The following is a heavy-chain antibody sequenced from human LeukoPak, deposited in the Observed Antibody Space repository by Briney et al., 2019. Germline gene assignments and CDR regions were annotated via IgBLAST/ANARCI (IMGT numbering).Heavy chain of an antibody. CDR1: GFTFSNYR. J-gene: IGHJ2*01. Sequence: PGRSLRPSCAVSGFTFSNYRTYSVRQAPGKRQWWVARIYSYGSNTTYADSAEGRFHLSRKNTKSTLHPQMHLLRRDDSAVLFCTRTTPVPDWFFDLGGRGPLDSVPS. CDR2: IYSYGSNT. CDR3: TRTTPVPDWFFDL. D-gene: IGHD4-11*01. V-gene: IGHV3-74*01.